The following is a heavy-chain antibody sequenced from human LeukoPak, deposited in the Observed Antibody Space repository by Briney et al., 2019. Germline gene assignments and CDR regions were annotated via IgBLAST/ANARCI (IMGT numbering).Heavy chain of an antibody. CDR3: ARPNARYDSSGYYLGY. V-gene: IGHV1-2*02. J-gene: IGHJ4*02. Sequence: GASVKVSCKASGYTSTGYYMHWVRQAPGQGLEWMGWINPNSGGTNYAQKFQGRVTMTRDTSISTAYMELSRLRSDDTAVYYCARPNARYDSSGYYLGYWGQGTLVTVSS. CDR2: INPNSGGT. CDR1: GYTSTGYY. D-gene: IGHD3-22*01.